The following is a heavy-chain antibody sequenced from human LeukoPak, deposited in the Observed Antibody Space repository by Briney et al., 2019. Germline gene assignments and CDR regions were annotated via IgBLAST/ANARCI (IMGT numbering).Heavy chain of an antibody. CDR3: ATEGNMVGATSRYFDY. CDR2: INPSGGST. J-gene: IGHJ4*02. CDR1: GYTFSNYY. Sequence: ASVKVSCKASGYTFSNYYIHWVRQAPGQGLEWMGLINPSGGSTSYAQRFQGRVTMTRDKSTSTVYMEVNSLRAEDTAIYYCATEGNMVGATSRYFDYWGQGTLVTVSS. D-gene: IGHD1-26*01. V-gene: IGHV1-46*03.